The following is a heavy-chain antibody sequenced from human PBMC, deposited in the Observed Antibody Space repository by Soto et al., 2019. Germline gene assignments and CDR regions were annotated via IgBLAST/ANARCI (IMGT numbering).Heavy chain of an antibody. CDR2: IHRSGTT. CDR3: ARRYPGNFDY. Sequence: SETLSLTCAVSGGSITSNSWWSWVRQPPGRGLEWIGEIHRSGTTNYNPSLKSRVTISVDKSKNQLYLKLSSVTAADTAVYYCARRYPGNFDYWGQGTLVTVSS. V-gene: IGHV4-4*02. CDR1: GGSITSNSW. J-gene: IGHJ4*02. D-gene: IGHD1-26*01.